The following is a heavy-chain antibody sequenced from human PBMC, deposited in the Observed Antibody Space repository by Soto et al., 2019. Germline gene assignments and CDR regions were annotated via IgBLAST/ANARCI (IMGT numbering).Heavy chain of an antibody. CDR3: TTGRWVVPAAMEIKYYYYMDV. CDR1: GFTFSNAW. J-gene: IGHJ6*03. CDR2: IKSKTDGGTT. Sequence: GGSLRLSCAASGFTFSNAWMSWVRQAPGKGLEWVGRIKSKTDGGTTDYAAPVKGRFTISRDDSKNTLYLQMNSLKTEDTAVYYCTTGRWVVPAAMEIKYYYYMDVWGKGTTVTVSS. D-gene: IGHD2-2*01. V-gene: IGHV3-15*01.